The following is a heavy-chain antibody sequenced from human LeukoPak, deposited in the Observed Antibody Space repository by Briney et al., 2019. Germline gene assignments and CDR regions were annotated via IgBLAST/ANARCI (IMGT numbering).Heavy chain of an antibody. CDR2: MNPNSGNT. CDR1: GYTFTSYD. D-gene: IGHD3-3*01. Sequence: ASVKVSCKASGYTFTSYDINWVRQVTGQGLEWMGWMNPNSGNTGYAQKFQGRVTMTRNTSISTAYMELSSLRSEDTAVYYCARRNDFWSGSVRIYYGMDVWGQGTTVTVSS. V-gene: IGHV1-8*01. CDR3: ARRNDFWSGSVRIYYGMDV. J-gene: IGHJ6*02.